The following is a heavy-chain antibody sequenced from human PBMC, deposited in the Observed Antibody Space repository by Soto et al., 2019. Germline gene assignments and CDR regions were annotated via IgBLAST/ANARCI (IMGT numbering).Heavy chain of an antibody. CDR1: GYTFTGYY. V-gene: IGHV1-2*02. Sequence: GASVKVSGKASGYTFTGYYMHWVRQAPGQGLEWMGWINPNSGGTNYAQKFQGRVTMTRDTSISTAYMELSRLRSDDTAVYYCARESSSDWSYYFDYWGQGTLVTVSS. CDR2: INPNSGGT. D-gene: IGHD6-19*01. CDR3: ARESSSDWSYYFDY. J-gene: IGHJ4*02.